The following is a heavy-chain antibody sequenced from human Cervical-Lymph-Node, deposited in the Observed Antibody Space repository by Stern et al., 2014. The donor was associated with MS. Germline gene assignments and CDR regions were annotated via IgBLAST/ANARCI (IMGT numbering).Heavy chain of an antibody. CDR3: ARDYEDTSMLFDH. CDR1: GFTFSSYG. Sequence: MQLVESGGAVVQPGGSLRLSCAASGFTFSSYGMHWVRQAPGQGLDWVTVISYDGNHKYYAASVKGLFTISRYNSKNTLHLQMNSVTPDDTAIYYCARDYEDTSMLFDHWGQGTLVTVSS. D-gene: IGHD2-8*01. V-gene: IGHV3-30*03. CDR2: ISYDGNHK. J-gene: IGHJ4*02.